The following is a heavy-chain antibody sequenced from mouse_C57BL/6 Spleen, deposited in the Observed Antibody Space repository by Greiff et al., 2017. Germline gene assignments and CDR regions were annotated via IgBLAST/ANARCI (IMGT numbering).Heavy chain of an antibody. V-gene: IGHV5-6*01. CDR1: GFTFSSYG. CDR2: ISSGGSYT. CDR3: ARQGANWVDY. J-gene: IGHJ2*01. Sequence: EVQLVESGGDLVKPGGSLKLSCAASGFTFSSYGMSWVRQTPDKRLEWVATISSGGSYTYYPDSVKGRFTISRDNAKNTLYLQMSSLKSEDTAMYYCARQGANWVDYWGQGTTLTVSS. D-gene: IGHD4-1*01.